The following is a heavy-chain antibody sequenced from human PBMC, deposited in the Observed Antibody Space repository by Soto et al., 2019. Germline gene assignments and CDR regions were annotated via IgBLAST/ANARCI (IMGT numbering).Heavy chain of an antibody. J-gene: IGHJ6*02. D-gene: IGHD1-26*01. CDR2: ISGSGGST. V-gene: IGHV3-23*01. CDR1: GFTFSNYA. Sequence: GGSLRLSCAASGFTFSNYAISWVRQAPGKGLEWVSSISGSGGSTYYADSVKGRFTISRDNSKNTLYLQMNSLRAEDTAVYYCATYSGNYERYGVYYGMDVWGQGTTVTAP. CDR3: ATYSGNYERYGVYYGMDV.